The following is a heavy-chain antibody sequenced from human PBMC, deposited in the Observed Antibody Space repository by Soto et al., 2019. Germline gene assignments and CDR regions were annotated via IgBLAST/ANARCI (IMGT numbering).Heavy chain of an antibody. D-gene: IGHD4-17*01. CDR2: ISSNGDST. J-gene: IGHJ5*02. Sequence: GGSLRLSCSASGFTFIMFSTHWVRQAPGKGLEYVSGISSNGDSTYYADSVKGRFTISRDNSKNTLYLQMSSLRAVDTAVYYCVHPRSTVQIPPTWGQG. CDR1: GFTFIMFS. CDR3: VHPRSTVQIPPT. V-gene: IGHV3-64D*06.